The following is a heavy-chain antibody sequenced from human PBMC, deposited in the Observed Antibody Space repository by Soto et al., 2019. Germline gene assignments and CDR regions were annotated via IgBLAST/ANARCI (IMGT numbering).Heavy chain of an antibody. CDR2: IYYSGST. Sequence: LSLTCTVSGGSLSSGGYYWSWIRQHPGKGLEWIGYIYYSGSTYYNPSLKSRVTISVDTSKNQFSLKLSSVTAADTAVYYCARDSDTAMVTGAFDIWGQGTMVTVSS. CDR1: GGSLSSGGYY. CDR3: ARDSDTAMVTGAFDI. J-gene: IGHJ3*02. V-gene: IGHV4-31*03. D-gene: IGHD5-18*01.